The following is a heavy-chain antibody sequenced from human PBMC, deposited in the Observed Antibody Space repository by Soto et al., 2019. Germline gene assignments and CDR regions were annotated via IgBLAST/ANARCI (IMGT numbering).Heavy chain of an antibody. J-gene: IGHJ4*02. CDR3: ARDIEGSGTGAPY. Sequence: GASVKVSCKVSGYTLTELCMHWVRQAPGKGLEWMGWINGDDGNTNYGQKFQGRVTMTTETSTSTAYMELRSLVSDDTAVYYCARDIEGSGTGAPYWGQGTLVTVSS. CDR1: GYTLTELC. D-gene: IGHD3-10*01. V-gene: IGHV1-18*01. CDR2: INGDDGNT.